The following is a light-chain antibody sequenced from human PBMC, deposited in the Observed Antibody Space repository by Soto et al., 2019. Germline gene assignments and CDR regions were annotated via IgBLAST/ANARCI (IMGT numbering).Light chain of an antibody. CDR2: GAS. CDR1: QGISSW. CDR3: QQYNNWPPWT. V-gene: IGKV1D-16*01. J-gene: IGKJ1*01. Sequence: DIQMTQSPSSVSASVGDRVTITCRASQGISSWLVWYQQKPGKAHKALIYGASTRATGIPARFSGSGSGTEFTLTISRLQSEDFAVYYCQQYNNWPPWTLGQGTKVDIK.